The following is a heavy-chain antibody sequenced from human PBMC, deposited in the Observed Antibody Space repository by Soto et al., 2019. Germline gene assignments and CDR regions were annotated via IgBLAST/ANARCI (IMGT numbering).Heavy chain of an antibody. J-gene: IGHJ3*02. V-gene: IGHV1-18*01. CDR1: GYTFTSYG. D-gene: IGHD1-1*01. CDR2: ISAYNGNT. CDR3: ARIGATTNDAFDI. Sequence: GASVKVSCKASGYTFTSYGVSWVRQAPGQGLEWMGWISAYNGNTNYAQKLQGRGTMTTNTSTSTAYMKLRSLRSDDTAVDYCARIGATTNDAFDIWGQGTMVTVSS.